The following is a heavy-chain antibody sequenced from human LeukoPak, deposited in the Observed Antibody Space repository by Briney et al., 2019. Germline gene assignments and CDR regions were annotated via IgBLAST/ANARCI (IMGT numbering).Heavy chain of an antibody. D-gene: IGHD4-17*01. CDR3: ARVGAETVTLFDY. CDR1: GGSFSTYY. V-gene: IGHV4-39*07. J-gene: IGHJ4*02. CDR2: IYYSGST. Sequence: SETLSLTCTVSGGSFSTYYWSWIRQPPGKGLEWIGSIYYSGSTYYNPSLKSRVTISVDTSKNQFSLKLSSVTAADTAVYYCARVGAETVTLFDYWGQGTLVTVSS.